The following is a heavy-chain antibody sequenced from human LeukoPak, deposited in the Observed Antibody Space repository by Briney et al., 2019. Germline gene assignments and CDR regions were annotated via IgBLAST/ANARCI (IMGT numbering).Heavy chain of an antibody. J-gene: IGHJ5*02. V-gene: IGHV4-34*01. CDR1: GGSFSGYY. CDR3: SRGSEYSSLHEYNWFDP. D-gene: IGHD6-6*01. CDR2: INHSGST. Sequence: PETLSLTGAVYGGSFSGYYWSWIRHPPGKGLEWIGEINHSGSTNYNPSLKSRVTISVDTSKNQFSLKLSSVTAADTAVYYCSRGSEYSSLHEYNWFDPWGQGTLVTVSS.